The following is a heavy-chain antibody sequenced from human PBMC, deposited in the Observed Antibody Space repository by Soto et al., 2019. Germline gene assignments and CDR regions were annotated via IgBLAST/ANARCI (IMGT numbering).Heavy chain of an antibody. J-gene: IGHJ4*01. V-gene: IGHV3-30*18. CDR1: GFTFRSHG. D-gene: IGHD3-3*01. CDR3: ANQYEFGGLEDY. Sequence: QVQLVESGGGVVQPGTSLRLSCAASGFTFRSHGMHWVRQVPGKGLEWVAAISNDGRSKYYADSVKGRFSISRDNSENTMYLQMNSLRVEDPAMYYCANQYEFGGLEDYWGHGTLVTVSS. CDR2: ISNDGRSK.